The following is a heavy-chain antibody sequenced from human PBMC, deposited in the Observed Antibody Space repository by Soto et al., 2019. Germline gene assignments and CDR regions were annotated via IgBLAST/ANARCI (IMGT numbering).Heavy chain of an antibody. Sequence: EVQLVESGGGLVRTGGSLRLSCAASGFTFSTYSINWVRQAPGKGLEWVSSNSSSSSYIYYADSVKGRFTISRDHAKISLYLQMNSLRAEDTAVYYGARDLPKLPGEALWCQGGLVTVSS. J-gene: IGHJ4*02. D-gene: IGHD3-16*01. CDR1: GFTFSTYS. CDR2: NSSSSSYI. V-gene: IGHV3-21*01. CDR3: ARDLPKLPGEAL.